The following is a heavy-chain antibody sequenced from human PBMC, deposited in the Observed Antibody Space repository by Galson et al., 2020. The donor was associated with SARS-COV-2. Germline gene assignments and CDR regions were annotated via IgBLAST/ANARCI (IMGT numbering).Heavy chain of an antibody. Sequence: GGSLRLSCADSGFTFGNYALSWVRQAPGKGLEWVSVISVSSISTYYADSVRGRFTISRDNSNNIVYLQMDSLRAEDTAVYYCAKDNPRIAVLLNYWGQGTLVTVSS. J-gene: IGHJ4*02. D-gene: IGHD6-19*01. V-gene: IGHV3-23*01. CDR3: AKDNPRIAVLLNY. CDR1: GFTFGNYA. CDR2: ISVSSIST.